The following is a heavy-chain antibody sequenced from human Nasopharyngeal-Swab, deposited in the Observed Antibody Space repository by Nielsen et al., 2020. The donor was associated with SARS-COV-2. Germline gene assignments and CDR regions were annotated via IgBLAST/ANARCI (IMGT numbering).Heavy chain of an antibody. V-gene: IGHV3-64D*08. CDR3: VKGLRGGDY. Sequence: GESLKISCAVPAFIFSCCGMHWVRQAPGRGLEYVSAISTNGDNTYYADSVRGRFTISRDNSDNTLYLQMRSLRAEDTAVYYCVKGLRGGDYWGQGTLVSVSS. CDR2: ISTNGDNT. CDR1: AFIFSCCG. D-gene: IGHD3-10*01. J-gene: IGHJ4*02.